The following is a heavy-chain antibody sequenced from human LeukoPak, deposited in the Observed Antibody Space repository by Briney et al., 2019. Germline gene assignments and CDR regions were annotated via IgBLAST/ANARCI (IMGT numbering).Heavy chain of an antibody. CDR2: ISWNSGSI. D-gene: IGHD6-13*01. Sequence: PGRSLRLSCAASGFTFDDCAMHWVRQAPGKGLEWVSGISWNSGSIGYADSVKGRFTISRDNAKNSLYLQMNSLRAEDTALYYCAKGGAAAGTGPFDPWGQGTLVTVSS. J-gene: IGHJ5*02. CDR3: AKGGAAAGTGPFDP. CDR1: GFTFDDCA. V-gene: IGHV3-9*01.